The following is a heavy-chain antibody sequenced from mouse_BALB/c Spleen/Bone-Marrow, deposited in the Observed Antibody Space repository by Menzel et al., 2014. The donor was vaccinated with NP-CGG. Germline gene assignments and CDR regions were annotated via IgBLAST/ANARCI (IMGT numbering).Heavy chain of an antibody. J-gene: IGHJ1*01. CDR1: GYTFTTYW. Sequence: QVQLQQSGAELAKPGASVKMSCRASGYTFTTYWMHWVKQRPGQGLEWIGYINPTTGYTEYNQKFQDKATLTVDKSSSTAYMQLSSLTSEDSAVYYCTRSYYGNYFDVWGAGTTVTVSS. CDR3: TRSYYGNYFDV. CDR2: INPTTGYT. D-gene: IGHD2-1*01. V-gene: IGHV1-7*01.